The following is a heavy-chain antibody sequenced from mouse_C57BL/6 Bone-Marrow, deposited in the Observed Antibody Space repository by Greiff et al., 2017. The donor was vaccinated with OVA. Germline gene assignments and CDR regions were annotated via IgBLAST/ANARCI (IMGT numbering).Heavy chain of an antibody. V-gene: IGHV1-59*01. CDR1: GYTFTSYW. J-gene: IGHJ1*03. Sequence: QVQLQQPGAELVRPGTSVKLSCKASGYTFTSYWMHWVKQRPGQGLEWIGVIDPSDSYTNYNQKFKGKATLTVDTSSSTAYMQLSSLTSEDSAVYYGARGYYGSSLYWYFDVWGTGTTVTVSS. D-gene: IGHD1-1*01. CDR3: ARGYYGSSLYWYFDV. CDR2: IDPSDSYT.